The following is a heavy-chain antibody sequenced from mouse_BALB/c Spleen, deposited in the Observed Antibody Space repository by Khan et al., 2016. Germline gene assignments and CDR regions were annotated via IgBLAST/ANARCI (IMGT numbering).Heavy chain of an antibody. CDR1: GFTFSDYY. D-gene: IGHD6-1*01. CDR2: ISDGGSYS. CDR3: ANNLIWYFDC. V-gene: IGHV5-4*02. Sequence: EVELVESGGGLVKPGGSLKISCAASGFTFSDYYMYWVRQTPEKGLEWVVIISDGGSYSYYPDSVKGRFTISRDNAKNNLYLQMSSLKSEDTAMSYCANNLIWYFDCWGVGTPVTVSS. J-gene: IGHJ1*01.